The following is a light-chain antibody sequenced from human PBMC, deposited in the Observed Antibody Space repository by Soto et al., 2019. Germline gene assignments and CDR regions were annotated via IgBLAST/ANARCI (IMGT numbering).Light chain of an antibody. V-gene: IGKV1-39*01. J-gene: IGKJ5*01. Sequence: DVQMTQSPSSLSASVGDRVTITCRASQSISSYLNWYQQKPGKAPKLLIYAASSLQSGAPSRFSGSGSGTDFTLTISSLQPEDFATYYCQQSYSSLITFGQGTRLEIK. CDR1: QSISSY. CDR2: AAS. CDR3: QQSYSSLIT.